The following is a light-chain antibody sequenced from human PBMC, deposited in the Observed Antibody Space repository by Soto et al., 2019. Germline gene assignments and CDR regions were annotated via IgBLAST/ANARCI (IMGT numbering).Light chain of an antibody. V-gene: IGLV1-40*01. CDR1: SSNIGAGYD. Sequence: QSVLTQPPSVSGAPGQTVTISCTGDSSNIGAGYDVHWYQKLPGAAPKLLIYGNTNRPSGVPDRFSGSKSATSASLAITGLQAEDEADYYCQSYDTSLSGLFGGGTKVTVL. CDR3: QSYDTSLSGL. J-gene: IGLJ3*02. CDR2: GNT.